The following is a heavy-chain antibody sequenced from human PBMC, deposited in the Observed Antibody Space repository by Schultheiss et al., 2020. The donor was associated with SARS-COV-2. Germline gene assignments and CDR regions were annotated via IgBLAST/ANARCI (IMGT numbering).Heavy chain of an antibody. CDR2: IWYDGSNK. V-gene: IGHV3-33*08. Sequence: GGSLRLSCAASGFTFSSYAMSWVRQAPGKGLEWVAVIWYDGSNKYYADSVKGRFTISRDNSKNTLYLQMNSLRAEDTAVYYCARNDQYYFDYWGQGTLVTVSS. CDR1: GFTFSSYA. CDR3: ARNDQYYFDY. J-gene: IGHJ4*02. D-gene: IGHD1-1*01.